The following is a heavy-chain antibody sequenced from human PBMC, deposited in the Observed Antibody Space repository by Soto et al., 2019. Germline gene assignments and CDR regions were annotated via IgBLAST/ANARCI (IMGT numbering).Heavy chain of an antibody. V-gene: IGHV3-23*01. D-gene: IGHD3-16*01. CDR1: GFTFSSYA. Sequence: EVQLLESGGGLVQPGGSLRLSCAASGFTFSSYAMSWVRQAPGKGLEWVSAISGSGGSTYYADSVKGRFTISRDNSKNTLYLQMNSLRAEDTAVYYCASNWGRLDSLDYWGQGTLVTVSS. J-gene: IGHJ4*02. CDR2: ISGSGGST. CDR3: ASNWGRLDSLDY.